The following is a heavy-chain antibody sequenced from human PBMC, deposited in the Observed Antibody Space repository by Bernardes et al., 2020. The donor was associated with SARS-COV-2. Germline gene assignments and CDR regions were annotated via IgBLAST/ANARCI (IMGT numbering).Heavy chain of an antibody. J-gene: IGHJ3*02. CDR1: GFTFSSYA. CDR2: ISGSGGST. CDR3: AKPRVHFWSGSPDAFDI. Sequence: GGSLRLCCAASGFTFSSYAMSWVRQAPGKGLEWVSAISGSGGSTYYADSVKGRFTISRDNFKNTLYLQMNSLRAEDTAVYYCAKPRVHFWSGSPDAFDIWGQGTMVTVSS. D-gene: IGHD3-3*02. V-gene: IGHV3-23*01.